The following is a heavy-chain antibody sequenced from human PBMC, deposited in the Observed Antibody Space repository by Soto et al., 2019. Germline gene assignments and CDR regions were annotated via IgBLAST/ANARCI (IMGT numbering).Heavy chain of an antibody. CDR2: INHSGST. J-gene: IGHJ6*02. CDR1: GGSFSGYY. Sequence: SETLSLTCAVYGGSFSGYYWSWIRQPPGKGLEWIGEINHSGSTNYNPSPKSRVTISVDTSKNQFSLKLSSVTAADTAVYYCARQRPTDGRWEFANYYGMDVWGQGTPVTVSS. CDR3: ARQRPTDGRWEFANYYGMDV. D-gene: IGHD1-26*01. V-gene: IGHV4-34*01.